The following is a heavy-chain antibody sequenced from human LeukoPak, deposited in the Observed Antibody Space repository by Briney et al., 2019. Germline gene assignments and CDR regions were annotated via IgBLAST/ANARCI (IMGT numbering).Heavy chain of an antibody. CDR3: SGSGYDKPALADY. CDR1: GGSISSGGYY. V-gene: IGHV4-31*03. Sequence: SETLSLTCTVSGGSISSGGYYWSWIRQHPGKGLEWIGYIYYSGSTYYNPSLKSRVTISVDTSKNQFSLKLSSVTAADTAVYYCSGSGYDKPALADYWGQGTLVTVSS. CDR2: IYYSGST. D-gene: IGHD5-12*01. J-gene: IGHJ4*02.